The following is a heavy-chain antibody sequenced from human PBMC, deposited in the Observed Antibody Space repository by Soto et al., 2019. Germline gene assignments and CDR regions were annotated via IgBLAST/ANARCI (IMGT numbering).Heavy chain of an antibody. V-gene: IGHV3-23*01. Sequence: EVQLLESGGGLVQPGGSLRLSCAASGFTFSSYAMSWVRQAPGKGLEWVSAISGSGGSTYYADSVKGRFTISRDNSKNTRYLQMNSLRAEDTAVYYCAKDRIVVVVAAPVEYMDVWGKGTTVTVSS. J-gene: IGHJ6*03. CDR3: AKDRIVVVVAAPVEYMDV. CDR2: ISGSGGST. D-gene: IGHD2-15*01. CDR1: GFTFSSYA.